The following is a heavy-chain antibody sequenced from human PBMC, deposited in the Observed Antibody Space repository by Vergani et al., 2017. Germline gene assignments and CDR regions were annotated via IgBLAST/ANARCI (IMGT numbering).Heavy chain of an antibody. Sequence: QLQLQESGPGLVKPSETLSLTCTVSGGSISSSSYYWGWIRQPPGKGLEWIGSIYYSGSTYYNPSLKSRVTISVDTSKNQFSLKLSSVTAADTAVYYCAGERYQILTGYYDNWGQGTLVTVSS. D-gene: IGHD3-9*01. J-gene: IGHJ4*02. CDR2: IYYSGST. CDR1: GGSISSSSYY. CDR3: AGERYQILTGYYDN. V-gene: IGHV4-39*07.